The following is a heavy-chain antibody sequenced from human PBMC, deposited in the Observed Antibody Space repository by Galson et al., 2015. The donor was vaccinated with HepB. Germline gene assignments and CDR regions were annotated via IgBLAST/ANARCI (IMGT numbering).Heavy chain of an antibody. V-gene: IGHV3-66*03. Sequence: SLRLSCAASGFTVSSNYMSWVRQAPGKGLEWVSVICRNSSTYYADSVKGRFTISRDNSRNTLYLQMNRLKTEGTAVYYCARDQGDDYLNYYYYVGMDVWGQGTTVTVSS. CDR2: ICRNSST. J-gene: IGHJ6*02. CDR3: ARDQGDDYLNYYYYVGMDV. D-gene: IGHD4-11*01. CDR1: GFTVSSNY.